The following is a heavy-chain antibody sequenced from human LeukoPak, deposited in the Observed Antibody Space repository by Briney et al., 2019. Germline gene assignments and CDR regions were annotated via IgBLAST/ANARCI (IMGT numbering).Heavy chain of an antibody. CDR3: ARERWARDGYKLGRGVFDY. D-gene: IGHD5-24*01. J-gene: IGHJ4*02. V-gene: IGHV7-4-1*02. Sequence: ASVKVSCKASGYTFTSYAMNWVRQAPGQGLEWMGWINTNTGNPTYAQGFTGRFVFSLDTSVSTAYLQISSLKAEDTAVYYCARERWARDGYKLGRGVFDYWGQGTLVTVSS. CDR2: INTNTGNP. CDR1: GYTFTSYA.